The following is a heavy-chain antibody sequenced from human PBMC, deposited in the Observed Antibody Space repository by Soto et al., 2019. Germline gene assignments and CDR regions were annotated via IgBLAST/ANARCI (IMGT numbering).Heavy chain of an antibody. Sequence: PSQTLSLTCAISGDSVSSNSAAWNWITQSPSRGLEWLGRTYYRSKWYNDYAVSVKSRIIINPDTSKNQFSLQLNSVTPEDAGVYYRARGWTNFDYWGQGTLVTVSS. CDR2: TYYRSKWYN. J-gene: IGHJ4*02. CDR1: GDSVSSNSAA. D-gene: IGHD2-8*01. V-gene: IGHV6-1*01. CDR3: ARGWTNFDY.